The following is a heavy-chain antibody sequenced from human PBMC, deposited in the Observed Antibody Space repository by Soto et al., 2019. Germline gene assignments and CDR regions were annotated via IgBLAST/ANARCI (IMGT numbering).Heavy chain of an antibody. Sequence: ETLSLTCAVYGGSFSTYYWNWIRQPPGKGLEWIGEINHSGSTNYNPSLKSRVTISVDTFKNQFSLKLSSVTAADTAVYYCARVGSLHYNWFDPWGQGTLVTVSS. D-gene: IGHD6-13*01. CDR1: GGSFSTYY. V-gene: IGHV4-34*01. J-gene: IGHJ5*02. CDR3: ARVGSLHYNWFDP. CDR2: INHSGST.